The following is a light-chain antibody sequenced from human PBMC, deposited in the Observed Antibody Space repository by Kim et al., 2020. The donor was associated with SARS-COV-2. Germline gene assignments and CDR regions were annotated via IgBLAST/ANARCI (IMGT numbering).Light chain of an antibody. CDR1: SSDIGNYNF. Sequence: QSALTQPPSASWSPGQSVTISCTGTSSDIGNYNFVSWYHHHPGKVPKLIIFEVYKRPSGVPDRFSGSKSGNTASLTVSGLQPEDEGDYYCSSYAGSNIGVFGTGTKVTVL. J-gene: IGLJ1*01. CDR3: SSYAGSNIGV. V-gene: IGLV2-8*01. CDR2: EVY.